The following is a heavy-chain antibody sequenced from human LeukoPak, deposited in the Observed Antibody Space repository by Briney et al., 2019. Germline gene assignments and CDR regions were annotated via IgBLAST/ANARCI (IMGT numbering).Heavy chain of an antibody. V-gene: IGHV1-18*01. CDR3: ARAIRSIAVAGPYFDY. Sequence: AAVNVTCTASGYTFTCYGIGWVRHAHGPGNEWMGWISAYNGNTNYAQKLQSRVTMTTDTSTSTAYMELRSLRSADSAVYYCARAIRSIAVAGPYFDYWGQGTLVTVSS. CDR1: GYTFTCYG. D-gene: IGHD6-19*01. CDR2: ISAYNGNT. J-gene: IGHJ4*02.